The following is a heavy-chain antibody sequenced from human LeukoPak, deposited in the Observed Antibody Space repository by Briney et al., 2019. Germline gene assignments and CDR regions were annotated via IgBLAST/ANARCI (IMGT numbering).Heavy chain of an antibody. CDR3: AKDLFGSGSYFDFDY. Sequence: PGGSLRLSCAASGFTFSSYAMSWVRQAPGKGLEWVSAISGSGGSTYYADSVKGRFTISRDNSKNTLYLQMNSLRAEDTAVYYCAKDLFGSGSYFDFDYWGQGTLVTVSS. V-gene: IGHV3-23*01. J-gene: IGHJ4*02. D-gene: IGHD3-10*01. CDR1: GFTFSSYA. CDR2: ISGSGGST.